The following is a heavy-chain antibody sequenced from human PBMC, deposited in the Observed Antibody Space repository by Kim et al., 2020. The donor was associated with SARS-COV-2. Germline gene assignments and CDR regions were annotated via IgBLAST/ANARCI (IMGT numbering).Heavy chain of an antibody. J-gene: IGHJ4*02. Sequence: GGSRRLSCGVSGFIFRDFEMIWVRQAPGKGLEWISYISNTGGTISYSDSVKGRFTISRDNAKFSLYLQMDSLRAADTAIYYCVRPVGASMLVFSDYWGQGPLVPVSS. CDR2: ISNTGGTI. CDR3: VRPVGASMLVFSDY. D-gene: IGHD1-26*01. CDR1: GFIFRDFE. V-gene: IGHV3-48*03.